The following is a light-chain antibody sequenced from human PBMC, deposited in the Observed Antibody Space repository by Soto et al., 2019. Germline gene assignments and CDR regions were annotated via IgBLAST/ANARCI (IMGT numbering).Light chain of an antibody. CDR2: ATS. Sequence: EIVMTQSPATLSVSPGERATLSCRASQSVSTNLAGYQQKPGQAPRLLIYATSTRATGIPDRFTASGSGTEFTLTISSLQSVDFAVYDCQQYDNKPPVTFGQGTRLEIK. V-gene: IGKV3-15*01. CDR1: QSVSTN. CDR3: QQYDNKPPVT. J-gene: IGKJ5*01.